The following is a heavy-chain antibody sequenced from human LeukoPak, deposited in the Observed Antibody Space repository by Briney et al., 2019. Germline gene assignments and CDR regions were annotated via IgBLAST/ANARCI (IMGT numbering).Heavy chain of an antibody. V-gene: IGHV4-34*01. CDR1: GGSFSGYY. CDR2: INHSGST. D-gene: IGHD6-13*01. CDR3: ARGPSWRYSTKYYFDY. J-gene: IGHJ4*02. Sequence: SETLSLTCAVYGGSFSGYYWSWIRQPPGKGLEWIGEINHSGSTDYNPSLKSRVTISVDTSKNQFSLKLSSVTAADTAVYYCARGPSWRYSTKYYFDYWGQRTLVTVSS.